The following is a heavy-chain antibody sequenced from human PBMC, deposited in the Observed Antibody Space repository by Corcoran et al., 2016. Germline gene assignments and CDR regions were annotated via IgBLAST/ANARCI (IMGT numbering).Heavy chain of an antibody. J-gene: IGHJ6*02. CDR3: AGVPKGADRAAAGTDYYDGRGV. Sequence: QVQLVQSGAEVKKPGASVKVSCKASGYTFTSYGISWVRQAPGQGLEWMGWISAYNGNTNYAQKLQGIVTMTTDTSTRTAYMELRSLRSDDTAVYYCAGVPKGADRAAAGTDYYDGRGVWGQGTTVTVSS. CDR1: GYTFTSYG. CDR2: ISAYNGNT. D-gene: IGHD6-13*01. V-gene: IGHV1-18*01.